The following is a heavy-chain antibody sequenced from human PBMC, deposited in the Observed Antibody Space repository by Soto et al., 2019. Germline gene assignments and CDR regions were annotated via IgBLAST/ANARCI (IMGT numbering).Heavy chain of an antibody. V-gene: IGHV4-30-4*01. CDR3: ASINAGGAFDV. Sequence: QVQLQESGPGLVKPSQTLSLTCTVSGVSISSGDYYWSWIRQPPGKGLEWIGYIYYSGSTYYNPSLKSRVTISIDTSKNQFSLKVSSVTAADTAVYYCASINAGGAFDVWGQGTMVTVSS. CDR1: GVSISSGDYY. CDR2: IYYSGST. J-gene: IGHJ3*01.